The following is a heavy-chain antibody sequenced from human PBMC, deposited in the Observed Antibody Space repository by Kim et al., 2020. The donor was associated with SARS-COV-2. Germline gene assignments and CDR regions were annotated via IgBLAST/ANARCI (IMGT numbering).Heavy chain of an antibody. D-gene: IGHD3-22*01. Sequence: ASVKVSCKASGYTFTGYYMHWVRQAPGQGLEWMGWINPNSGGTNYAQKFQGRVTMTRDTSISTAYMELSRLRSDDTAVYYCARDNVRITMIVVVTTPPGFDPWGQGTLVTVSS. V-gene: IGHV1-2*02. CDR1: GYTFTGYY. CDR2: INPNSGGT. CDR3: ARDNVRITMIVVVTTPPGFDP. J-gene: IGHJ5*02.